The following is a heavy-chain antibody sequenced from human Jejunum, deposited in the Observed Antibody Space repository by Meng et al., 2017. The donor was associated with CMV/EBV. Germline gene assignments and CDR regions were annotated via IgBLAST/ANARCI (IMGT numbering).Heavy chain of an antibody. D-gene: IGHD6-13*01. CDR2: LYWDDDK. V-gene: IGHV2-5*02. Sequence: FSLTSSPVGVGWIRQPTGKALEWLAFLYWDDDKRYNPSLKNRVTITKDAPRQEVVLTMTNMDPADTATYFCVHRKDYSGNWNGGSADFWGQGALVTVS. J-gene: IGHJ4*02. CDR1: FSLTSSPVG. CDR3: VHRKDYSGNWNGGSADF.